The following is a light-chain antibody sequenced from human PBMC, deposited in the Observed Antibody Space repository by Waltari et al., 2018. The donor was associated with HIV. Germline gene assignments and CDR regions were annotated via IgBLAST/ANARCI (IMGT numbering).Light chain of an antibody. J-gene: IGKJ4*01. CDR1: QSVSSN. CDR2: GAS. Sequence: EIVMTQSPATLAVYPGERATVSCRASQSVSSNLAWYQQKPGQAPRLLIYGASTRATGIPARFSGSGSGTEFTLTISSLQSEDFALYYCQQYNDWPPLTFGGGTKVEIK. V-gene: IGKV3-15*01. CDR3: QQYNDWPPLT.